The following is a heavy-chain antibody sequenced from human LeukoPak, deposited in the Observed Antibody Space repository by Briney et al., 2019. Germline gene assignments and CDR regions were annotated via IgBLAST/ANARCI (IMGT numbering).Heavy chain of an antibody. CDR3: ARVSYYDILSPSYYFDY. CDR2: ISGSGGST. J-gene: IGHJ4*02. CDR1: GFTFSSCA. V-gene: IGHV3-23*01. D-gene: IGHD3-9*01. Sequence: GGSLRLSCAASGFTFSSCAMSWVRQAPGKGLEWVTAISGSGGSTYYADSVKGRFAISRDNSKNMLYLQMNSLRAEDTAVYYCARVSYYDILSPSYYFDYWGQGTLVTVSS.